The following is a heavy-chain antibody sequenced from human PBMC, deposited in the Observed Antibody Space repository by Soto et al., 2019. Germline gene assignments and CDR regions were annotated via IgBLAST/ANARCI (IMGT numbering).Heavy chain of an antibody. Sequence: PGESLKISCKASGYSFANYWIGWVCQKPGKGLEWMGVIYPGDSETTYSPSFEGQVIISVDRFRGTAFLEWSSLKASDTAMYYCARPGAPTDTVVYDFWGQGTQVTVSS. J-gene: IGHJ4*02. D-gene: IGHD5-18*01. CDR3: ARPGAPTDTVVYDF. V-gene: IGHV5-51*03. CDR1: GYSFANYW. CDR2: IYPGDSET.